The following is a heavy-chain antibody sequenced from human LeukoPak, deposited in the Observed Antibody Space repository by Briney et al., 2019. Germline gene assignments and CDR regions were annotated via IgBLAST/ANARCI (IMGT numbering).Heavy chain of an antibody. CDR3: ARVVSSSWDYYYYMDV. J-gene: IGHJ6*03. Sequence: PSETLSLTCTVSGGSISSYNYYWSWIRQPAGKGLEWIGRVYPSGSTNYNPSLKSRVTISVDTSKNHFSLKLYSVTAADTAVYYCARVVSSSWDYYYYMDVWGKGTTVTISS. CDR1: GGSISSYNYY. D-gene: IGHD6-13*01. CDR2: VYPSGST. V-gene: IGHV4-61*02.